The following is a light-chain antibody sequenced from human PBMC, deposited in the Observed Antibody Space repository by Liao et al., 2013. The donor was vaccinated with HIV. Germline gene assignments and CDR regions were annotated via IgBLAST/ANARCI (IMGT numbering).Light chain of an antibody. Sequence: SYVLTQPPSVSVAPGKTARITCGGDDIGIKSVHWYQQKPGQAPVLVISHDTDRPSGIPDRFSGSNSGSTATLTISRVEAGDEADYYCQVWDSSGDHPVFGGGTKLTVL. V-gene: IGLV3-21*01. CDR1: DIGIKS. J-gene: IGLJ3*02. CDR2: HDT. CDR3: QVWDSSGDHPV.